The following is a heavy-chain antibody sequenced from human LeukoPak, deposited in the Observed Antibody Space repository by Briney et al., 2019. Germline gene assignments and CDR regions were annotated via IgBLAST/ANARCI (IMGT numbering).Heavy chain of an antibody. Sequence: ASVKVSCKVSGYTLTELSMHWARQAPGKGLEWMGGFDPEDGETIYAQKFQGRVTMTEDTSTDTAYMELSSLRSEDTAVYYCATDVPNCSSTSCYLSRYYYYGMDVWGQGTTVTVSS. J-gene: IGHJ6*02. D-gene: IGHD2-2*01. CDR3: ATDVPNCSSTSCYLSRYYYYGMDV. CDR1: GYTLTELS. CDR2: FDPEDGET. V-gene: IGHV1-24*01.